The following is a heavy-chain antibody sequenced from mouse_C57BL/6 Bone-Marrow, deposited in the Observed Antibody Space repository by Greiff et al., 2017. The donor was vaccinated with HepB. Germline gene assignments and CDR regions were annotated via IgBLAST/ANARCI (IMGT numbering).Heavy chain of an antibody. CDR2: IDPSDSYT. J-gene: IGHJ3*01. Sequence: QVQLQQPGAELVKPGASVKLSCKASGYTFTSYWMQWVKQRPGQGLEWIGEIDPSDSYTNYNQKFKGKATLTVDTSSSTAYRQLSSLTSEDSAVYYCASKIYDGYYPVAYWGQGTLVTVSA. D-gene: IGHD2-3*01. CDR3: ASKIYDGYYPVAY. CDR1: GYTFTSYW. V-gene: IGHV1-50*01.